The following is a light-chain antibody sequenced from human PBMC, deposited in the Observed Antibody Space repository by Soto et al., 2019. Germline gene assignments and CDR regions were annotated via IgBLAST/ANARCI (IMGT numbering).Light chain of an antibody. Sequence: QSVLTQPPSVSGAPGQRVTISCTGSSSNIGAGYVVHWYQQLPGAAPKLLIFSDNNRPSGVPDRFSGSKSGTSASLAITGLRVEDEADYYCQSYDNNSDYVFGTGTKVTVL. CDR1: SSNIGAGYV. V-gene: IGLV1-40*01. CDR2: SDN. CDR3: QSYDNNSDYV. J-gene: IGLJ1*01.